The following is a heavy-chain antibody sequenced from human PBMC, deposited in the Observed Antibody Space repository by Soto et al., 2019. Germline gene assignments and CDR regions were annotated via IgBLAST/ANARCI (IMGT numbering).Heavy chain of an antibody. Sequence: AASVKVSCKASGYTFTSYAMHWVRQAPGQRLEWMGWINAGNGNTKYSQKFQGRVTITRDTSASTAYMELSSLRSEDTAVYYCARASELIAADYYYYYGMDVWGQGTTVTVSS. CDR1: GYTFTSYA. D-gene: IGHD6-13*01. CDR2: INAGNGNT. CDR3: ARASELIAADYYYYYGMDV. V-gene: IGHV1-3*01. J-gene: IGHJ6*02.